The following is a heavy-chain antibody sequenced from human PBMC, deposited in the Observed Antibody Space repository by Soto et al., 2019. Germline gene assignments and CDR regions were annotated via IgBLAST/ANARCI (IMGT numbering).Heavy chain of an antibody. CDR2: IGGRGNSA. V-gene: IGHV3-23*01. D-gene: IGHD5-12*01. CDR3: VREGRGSFDF. CDR1: GFIFTNYA. Sequence: PGGSLRLSCAAYGFIFTNYAMNWVRQAPGKGLEWVSVIGGRGNSAYYADSVQGRFTISRDNSKNTLSLQMSSLTADDTAIYYCVREGRGSFDFWGRGTMVTVSS. J-gene: IGHJ3*01.